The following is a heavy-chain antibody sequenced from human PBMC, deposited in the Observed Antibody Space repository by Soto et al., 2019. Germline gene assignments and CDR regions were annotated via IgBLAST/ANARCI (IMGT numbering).Heavy chain of an antibody. V-gene: IGHV3-30-3*01. D-gene: IGHD3-10*01. CDR1: GFTFSSYA. Sequence: GSLRLSCAASGFTFSSYAMHWVRQAPGKGLEWVAVISYDGSNKYYADSVKGRFTISRDNSKNTLYLQMNSLRAEDTAVYYCARDPMLRGVIITLDYYHGMDVWGQGTTVTVSS. CDR2: ISYDGSNK. J-gene: IGHJ6*02. CDR3: ARDPMLRGVIITLDYYHGMDV.